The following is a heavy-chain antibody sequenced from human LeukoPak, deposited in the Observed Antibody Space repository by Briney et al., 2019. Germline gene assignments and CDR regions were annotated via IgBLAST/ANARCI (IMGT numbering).Heavy chain of an antibody. CDR2: IYHSGST. D-gene: IGHD3-16*02. V-gene: IGHV4-38-2*02. J-gene: IGHJ4*02. Sequence: PSETLSLTCTVSGYSISSGYYWGWIRQPPGKGLEWIGSIYHSGSTYYNPSLKSRVTISVDTSKNQFSLKLSSVTAADTAVYYCARDPTTEYDYVWGSYRSYFDYWGQGTLVTVSS. CDR1: GYSISSGYY. CDR3: ARDPTTEYDYVWGSYRSYFDY.